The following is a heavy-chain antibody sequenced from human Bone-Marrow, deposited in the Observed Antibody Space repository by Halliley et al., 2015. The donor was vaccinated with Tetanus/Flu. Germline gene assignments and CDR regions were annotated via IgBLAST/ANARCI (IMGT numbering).Heavy chain of an antibody. Sequence: SLRLSCAASGFTFSSYAMSWVRQAPGKGLEWVSAISGSGGSTYYADSVKGRFTISRDNSKNTLYLQMNSLRAEDTAVYYCATKVPRKHYYYYGMDVGGQGTTVPVSS. J-gene: IGHJ6*02. V-gene: IGHV3-23*01. CDR1: GFTFSSYA. CDR2: ISGSGGST. CDR3: ATKVPRKHYYYYGMDV.